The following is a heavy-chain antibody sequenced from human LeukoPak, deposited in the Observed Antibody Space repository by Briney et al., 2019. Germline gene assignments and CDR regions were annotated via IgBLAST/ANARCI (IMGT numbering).Heavy chain of an antibody. CDR2: IYSGGST. Sequence: PGGSLRLSCAASGFTVSSNYMSWVRQAPGKGLEWVSVIYSGGSTYYADSVKGRFTISRDNSKNTLYLQMNSLRAEDTAVYYCARDRGYYYDSSDYRDYWGQGTLVTVSS. J-gene: IGHJ4*02. CDR1: GFTVSSNY. V-gene: IGHV3-66*02. D-gene: IGHD3-22*01. CDR3: ARDRGYYYDSSDYRDY.